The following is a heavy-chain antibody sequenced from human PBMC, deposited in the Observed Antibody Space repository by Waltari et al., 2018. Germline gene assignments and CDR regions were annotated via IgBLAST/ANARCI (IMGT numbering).Heavy chain of an antibody. Sequence: EVQLLESGGGLVQPGGSMRLSCAASGFPFRSYAVSWVRQAPGKGLEWVSAIIGSGGSTYYADSVKGRFTISRDNSKNTLYLQMNSLRAEDTAVYYCALYYYDSSGYRPDYWGQGTLVTVSS. CDR3: ALYYYDSSGYRPDY. J-gene: IGHJ4*02. V-gene: IGHV3-23*01. CDR2: IIGSGGST. CDR1: GFPFRSYA. D-gene: IGHD3-22*01.